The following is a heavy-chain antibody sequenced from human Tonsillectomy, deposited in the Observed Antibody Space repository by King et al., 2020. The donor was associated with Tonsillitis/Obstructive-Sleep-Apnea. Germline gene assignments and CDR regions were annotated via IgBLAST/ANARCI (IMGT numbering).Heavy chain of an antibody. CDR2: INHSGST. D-gene: IGHD4-17*01. Sequence: VQLQQWGAGLLKPSETLSLTCAVYGGSFSGYYWTWIRQPPGKGLEWIGEINHSGSTSTNPSLNSRVTISLDTSKNQFYLKLSSVTAADTALYYCARGGTTVSWGIWGQGTMVTVSS. CDR1: GGSFSGYY. CDR3: ARGGTTVSWGI. J-gene: IGHJ3*02. V-gene: IGHV4-34*01.